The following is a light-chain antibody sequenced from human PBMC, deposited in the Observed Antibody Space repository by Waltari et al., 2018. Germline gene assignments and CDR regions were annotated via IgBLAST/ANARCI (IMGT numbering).Light chain of an antibody. V-gene: IGLV3-21*02. J-gene: IGLJ1*01. Sequence: SYVLTQPPSVSVAPGQTAKITCGGHNIGSTSVHWYQQKPGQAPVLVVYDDTDRPSVIPERFSGSNSGNTATLTISSVEAGDEADYYCQVWDSSTGNVFGTGTKVTVL. CDR1: NIGSTS. CDR2: DDT. CDR3: QVWDSSTGNV.